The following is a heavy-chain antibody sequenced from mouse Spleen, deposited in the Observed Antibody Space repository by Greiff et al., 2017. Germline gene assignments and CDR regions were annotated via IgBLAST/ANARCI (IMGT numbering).Heavy chain of an antibody. D-gene: IGHD1-1*01. CDR2: IDPENGDT. Sequence: VQLQQSGAELVRSGASVKLSCTASGFNIKDYYMHWVKQRPEQGLEWIGWIDPENGDTEYAPKFQGKATMTADTSSNTAYLQLSSLTSEDTAVYYCNIYYYGSSYGAMDYWGQGTSVTVSS. J-gene: IGHJ4*01. CDR3: NIYYYGSSYGAMDY. V-gene: IGHV14-4*02. CDR1: GFNIKDYY.